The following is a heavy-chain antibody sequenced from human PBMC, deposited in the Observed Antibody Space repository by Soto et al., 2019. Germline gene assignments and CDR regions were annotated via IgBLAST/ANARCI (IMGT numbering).Heavy chain of an antibody. CDR3: ASSTETIVVVPAAIQDADFDY. Sequence: ASVKVSCKASGYTFTGYYMHWVRQAPGQGLEWMGWISPNSGGTNYAQKFQGRVTMTRDTSISTAYMELSRLRSDDTAVYYCASSTETIVVVPAAIQDADFDYWGQGTLVTVSS. CDR1: GYTFTGYY. CDR2: ISPNSGGT. V-gene: IGHV1-2*02. D-gene: IGHD2-2*02. J-gene: IGHJ4*02.